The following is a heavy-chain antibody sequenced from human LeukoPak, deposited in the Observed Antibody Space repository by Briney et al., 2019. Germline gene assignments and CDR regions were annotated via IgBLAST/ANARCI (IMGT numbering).Heavy chain of an antibody. Sequence: SETLSLTCTVSGGSISSYYWSWIRQPPGKGLEWIGYIYYSGSTNYNPSLKSRVTISVDTSKNQFSLKLSSVTAADTAVYYCARVVSGRTGRVLLRYYYYYMDVWGKGTTVTVSS. CDR3: ARVVSGRTGRVLLRYYYYYMDV. V-gene: IGHV4-59*12. CDR2: IYYSGST. D-gene: IGHD3-10*01. J-gene: IGHJ6*03. CDR1: GGSISSYY.